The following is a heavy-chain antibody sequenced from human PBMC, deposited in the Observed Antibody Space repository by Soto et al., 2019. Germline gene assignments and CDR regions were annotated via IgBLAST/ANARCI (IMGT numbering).Heavy chain of an antibody. CDR1: GGSVSSGSYY. CDR3: ARAEQGYCSGGSCYGVGY. V-gene: IGHV4-61*01. CDR2: IYYSGST. D-gene: IGHD2-15*01. J-gene: IGHJ4*02. Sequence: QVQLQESGPGLVKPSETVSLTCTVSGGSVSSGSYYWSWIRQPPGKGLEWIGYIYYSGSTHYNPSLKSRVTMSVDTSKRQFSLNLISVTAADTAVYYCARAEQGYCSGGSCYGVGYWGQGTLVTVSS.